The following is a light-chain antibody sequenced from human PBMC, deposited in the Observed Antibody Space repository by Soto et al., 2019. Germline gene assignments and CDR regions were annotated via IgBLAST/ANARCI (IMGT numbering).Light chain of an antibody. CDR1: SSDVGAYNY. V-gene: IGLV2-14*01. CDR2: DVS. J-gene: IGLJ2*01. Sequence: QSVLTQPASVSGSPGQSITISCAGTSSDVGAYNYVSWFQQHPGKVPKLIIYDVSDRPSGVSDRFSGSKSGNTASLTISGLQAEDEADYYCGSYTTSNTIIFGGGTKVTVL. CDR3: GSYTTSNTII.